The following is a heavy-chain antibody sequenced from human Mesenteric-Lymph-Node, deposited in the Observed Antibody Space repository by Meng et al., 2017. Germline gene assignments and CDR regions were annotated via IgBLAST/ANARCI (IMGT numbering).Heavy chain of an antibody. D-gene: IGHD2-21*02. V-gene: IGHV1-3*01. J-gene: IGHJ4*02. CDR3: AKSSLHAGTLYFDS. CDR1: GYSFTTYG. CDR2: VNAASGNT. Sequence: QVQLVQSVAEVKNPGASVKVSCKTSGYSFTTYGIHWVRQAPGQSLEWMGWVNAASGNTRYSQKFQDRVTINRDTSASSAYMEVSSLRSEDTAVYYCAKSSLHAGTLYFDSWGQGTLVTVSS.